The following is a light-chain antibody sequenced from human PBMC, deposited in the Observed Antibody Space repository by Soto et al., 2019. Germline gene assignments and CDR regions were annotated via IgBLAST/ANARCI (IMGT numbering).Light chain of an antibody. CDR2: TAS. V-gene: IGKV1-39*01. CDR3: QQTYSTSWT. CDR1: QSISSY. J-gene: IGKJ1*01. Sequence: DIQMTQSPSSLSASIGDRVTITCRASQSISSYLNWYQQKPGEAPKLLIFTASNLQRVVPSRFSGRKSGTAFTLTISPLQPEDFATYYCQQTYSTSWTFGQVTKVEIK.